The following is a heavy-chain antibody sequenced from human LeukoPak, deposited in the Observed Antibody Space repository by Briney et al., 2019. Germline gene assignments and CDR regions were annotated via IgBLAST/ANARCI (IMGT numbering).Heavy chain of an antibody. CDR2: INQDGGEK. J-gene: IGHJ3*02. CDR3: ARPSYYYTSGSPRDHAFDI. Sequence: PGGSLRLSCVASGFTFSSSWMSWVRQAPGKGLEWVADINQDGGEKYYVDSVKGRFTISRDNAKNALFLQMNSLRAEDTAVYYCARPSYYYTSGSPRDHAFDIWGQGTMVTVSS. CDR1: GFTFSSSW. D-gene: IGHD3-10*01. V-gene: IGHV3-7*05.